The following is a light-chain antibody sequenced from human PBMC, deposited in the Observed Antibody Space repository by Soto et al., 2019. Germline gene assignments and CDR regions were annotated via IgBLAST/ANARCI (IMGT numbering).Light chain of an antibody. V-gene: IGKV1-39*01. CDR3: QQTYSAPRT. Sequence: DIQMTQSPSSLSASVGERVTIACRASQTISNYLNWYQQKPGQAPKLLISDASILQSGVPARFSGSGSGTDFTLIISSLQPEDFATYYCQQTYSAPRTFGQGTKVEV. CDR2: DAS. CDR1: QTISNY. J-gene: IGKJ1*01.